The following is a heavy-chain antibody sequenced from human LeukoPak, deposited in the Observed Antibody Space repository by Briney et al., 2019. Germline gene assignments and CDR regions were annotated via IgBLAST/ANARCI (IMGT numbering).Heavy chain of an antibody. V-gene: IGHV4-34*01. D-gene: IGHD6-19*01. CDR1: GGSFSGYY. Sequence: SETLSLTCAVYGGSFSGYYGSWISQPPGKGVKWIGEINHGGSTSYTPSPKSRVTISVDTSTNQFSLKLTSVTAADTAVYYCARRTLAGYDYWGQGTLVTVSS. J-gene: IGHJ4*02. CDR2: INHGGST. CDR3: ARRTLAGYDY.